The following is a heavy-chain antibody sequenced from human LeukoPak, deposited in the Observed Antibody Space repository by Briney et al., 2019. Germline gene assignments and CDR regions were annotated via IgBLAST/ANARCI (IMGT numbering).Heavy chain of an antibody. CDR2: INSDGSST. V-gene: IGHV3-74*01. Sequence: GRSLRLSCAASGFTFSTYWMHWVRQAPGKGLVWVSRINSDGSSTSHVDSVKGRFTISRDNAKNTLYLQMNSLRAEDTAVYYCARAPDCSSTSCYNGYYVMDVWGQGTTVTVSS. D-gene: IGHD2-2*02. J-gene: IGHJ6*02. CDR3: ARAPDCSSTSCYNGYYVMDV. CDR1: GFTFSTYW.